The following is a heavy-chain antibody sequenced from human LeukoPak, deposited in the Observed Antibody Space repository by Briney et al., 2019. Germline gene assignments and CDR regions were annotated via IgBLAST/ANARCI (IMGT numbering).Heavy chain of an antibody. J-gene: IGHJ4*02. CDR3: ARGTYYYGSGSYSLDY. V-gene: IGHV4-34*01. CDR2: INHSGST. Sequence: SETLSLTCAVYGGSFSGYYWSWIRQPLGKGLEWIGEINHSGSTNYNPSLKSRVTISVDTSKNQFSLKLSSVTAADTAVYYCARGTYYYGSGSYSLDYWGQGTLVTVSS. CDR1: GGSFSGYY. D-gene: IGHD3-10*01.